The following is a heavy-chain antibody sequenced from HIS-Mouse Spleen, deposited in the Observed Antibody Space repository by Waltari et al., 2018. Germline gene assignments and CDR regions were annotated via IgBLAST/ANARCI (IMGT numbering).Heavy chain of an antibody. V-gene: IGHV2-70*15. J-gene: IGHJ4*02. CDR3: ARIAEGYSSGWYAFDY. D-gene: IGHD6-19*01. Sequence: QVTLRESGPALVKPTQTLTLTCTFSGFSLSPSGLCVSWIRTPPGKALEWLARIDWDDDKYYSTSLKTRLTISKDTSKNQVVLTMTNMDPVDTATYYCARIAEGYSSGWYAFDYWGQGTLVTVSS. CDR1: GFSLSPSGLC. CDR2: IDWDDDK.